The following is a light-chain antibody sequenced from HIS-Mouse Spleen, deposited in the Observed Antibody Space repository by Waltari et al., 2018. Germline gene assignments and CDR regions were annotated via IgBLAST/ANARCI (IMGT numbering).Light chain of an antibody. J-gene: IGLJ2*01. V-gene: IGLV3-10*01. Sequence: SYELTQPPSVSVSPGQTARITCSGDAWQKKYAYLYQQKSGQAPVLVIYEDSKRPSGIPERFSGSSSGTMATLTISGAQVEDEADYYCYSTDSSGNHRVFGGGTKLTVL. CDR1: AWQKKY. CDR2: EDS. CDR3: YSTDSSGNHRV.